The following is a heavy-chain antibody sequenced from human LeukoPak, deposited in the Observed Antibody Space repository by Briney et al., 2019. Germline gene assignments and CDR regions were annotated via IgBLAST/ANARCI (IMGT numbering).Heavy chain of an antibody. Sequence: PSQTLSLTCTVSGGSISSGSYYWSWIRQPAGKGLEWIGRIYTSGSTNYNPSLKSRVTISVDTSKNQFSLKLSSVTAADTAVYYCASLYYDFWRAHRGMSYFDYWGQGTLVTVSS. D-gene: IGHD3-3*01. CDR1: GGSISSGSYY. V-gene: IGHV4-61*02. CDR3: ASLYYDFWRAHRGMSYFDY. CDR2: IYTSGST. J-gene: IGHJ4*02.